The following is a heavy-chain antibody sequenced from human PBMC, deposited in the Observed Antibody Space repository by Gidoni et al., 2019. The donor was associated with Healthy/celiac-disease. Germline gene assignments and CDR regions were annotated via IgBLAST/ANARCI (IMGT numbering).Heavy chain of an antibody. J-gene: IGHJ4*02. CDR2: VDPEDGET. D-gene: IGHD3-16*02. CDR1: GSTFTAYY. V-gene: IGHV1-69-2*01. CDR3: ATLPNNDNVWGSYRPDFDY. Sequence: EVQLVQSGSEVKKPGATVKISCKVSGSTFTAYYIHWVQQAPGKGLEWMGLVDPEDGETIYEEKVQGRVTITADTSTDTAYMELSSLRSEDTAVYYCATLPNNDNVWGSYRPDFDYWGQGTLVTVSS.